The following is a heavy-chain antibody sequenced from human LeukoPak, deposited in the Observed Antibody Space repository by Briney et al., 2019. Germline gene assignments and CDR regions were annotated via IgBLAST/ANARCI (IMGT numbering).Heavy chain of an antibody. V-gene: IGHV4-59*01. CDR3: ARYYGSGSYRGNWFDP. J-gene: IGHJ5*02. Sequence: SETLSLTCTVSGGSISSYYWSWIRQPPGKGLEWIGYIYYSGSTNYNPSLKSRVTISVDTPKNQFPLKLSSVTAADTAVYYCARYYGSGSYRGNWFDPWGQGTLVTVSS. D-gene: IGHD3-10*01. CDR2: IYYSGST. CDR1: GGSISSYY.